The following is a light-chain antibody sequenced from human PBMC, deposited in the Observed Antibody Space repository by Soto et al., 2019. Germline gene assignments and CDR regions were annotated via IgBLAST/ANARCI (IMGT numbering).Light chain of an antibody. CDR1: SSDIGGYNY. CDR3: NSYTSSSTVM. CDR2: DVS. Sequence: QSALTQPASVSGSPGQSITISCTGTSSDIGGYNYVSWYQQYPGKAPKLIIYDVSNRPSGVSNRFSGSKSGNTASLTISGLQAEDEGDYYCNSYTSSSTVMFGGGTKLTVL. V-gene: IGLV2-14*03. J-gene: IGLJ3*02.